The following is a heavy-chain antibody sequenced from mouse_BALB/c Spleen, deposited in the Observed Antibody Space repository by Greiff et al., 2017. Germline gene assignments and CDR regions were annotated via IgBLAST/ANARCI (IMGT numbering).Heavy chain of an antibody. D-gene: IGHD2-4*01. Sequence: EVMLVESGPGLVKPSQSLSLTCTVTGYSITSDYAWNWIRQFPGNQLEWMGYISYSGSTSYNPSLKSRISITRDTSKNQFFLQLNSVTTEDTATYYCARRGLYYDYPYAMDYWGQGTSVTVSS. CDR1: GYSITSDYA. V-gene: IGHV3-2*02. CDR3: ARRGLYYDYPYAMDY. J-gene: IGHJ4*01. CDR2: ISYSGST.